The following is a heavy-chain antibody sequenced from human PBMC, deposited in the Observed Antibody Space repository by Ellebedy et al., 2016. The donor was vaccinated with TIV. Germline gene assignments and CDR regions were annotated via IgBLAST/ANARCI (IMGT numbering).Heavy chain of an antibody. D-gene: IGHD4-17*01. CDR1: GFNFRSYW. CDR3: ARRASYGDYAVQVNPWFDP. J-gene: IGHJ5*02. CDR2: IRQEGDEI. V-gene: IGHV3-7*01. Sequence: GESLKISCAASGFNFRSYWMTWVRQAPGKGLEWVAKIRQEGDEIYYVESVKGRFTISRDNAKKSLFLQMNSLRIEDTAVYYCARRASYGDYAVQVNPWFDPWGQGTLVTVSS.